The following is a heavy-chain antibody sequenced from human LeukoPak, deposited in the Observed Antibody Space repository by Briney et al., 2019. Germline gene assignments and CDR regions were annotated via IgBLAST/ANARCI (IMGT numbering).Heavy chain of an antibody. V-gene: IGHV3-30*18. CDR2: ISYDGSNK. D-gene: IGHD5-18*01. CDR1: GFTFSSYG. CDR3: AKSGGYDAYYYYYMDV. J-gene: IGHJ6*03. Sequence: GGTLRLSCAASGFTFSSYGMSWVRQAPGKGLEWVAVISYDGSNKYYADSVKGRFTISRDNSKNTLYLQMNSLRAEDTAVYYCAKSGGYDAYYYYYMDVWGKGTTVTVSS.